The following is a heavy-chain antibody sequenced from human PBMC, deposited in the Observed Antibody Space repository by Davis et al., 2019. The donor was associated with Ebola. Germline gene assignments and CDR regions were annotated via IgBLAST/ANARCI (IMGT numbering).Heavy chain of an antibody. D-gene: IGHD2-21*01. Sequence: PGGSLRLSCAASGFTFSNYWMSWVRQAPGKGLDWVSVINSGGSIYYGNSVKGRVTISRDDSKNTLYLQMNSLRDDDTAVYYCASAYCSGDDCAPLTYWGQGTRVTVSS. J-gene: IGHJ4*02. CDR1: GFTFSNYW. CDR2: INSGGSI. CDR3: ASAYCSGDDCAPLTY. V-gene: IGHV3-66*01.